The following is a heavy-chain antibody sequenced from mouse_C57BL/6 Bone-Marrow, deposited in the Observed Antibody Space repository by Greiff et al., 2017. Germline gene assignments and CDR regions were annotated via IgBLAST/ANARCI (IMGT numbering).Heavy chain of an antibody. CDR3: AREDYDGFAY. CDR2: INPGSGGT. CDR1: GYAFTNYL. Sequence: QVQLQQSGAELVRPGTSVKVSCKASGYAFTNYLIEWVKQRPGQGLEWIGVINPGSGGTNYNEKFKGKATLTADKSSSTAYMQRSSLTSEDSAVXFCAREDYDGFAYWGQGTLVTVSA. J-gene: IGHJ3*01. D-gene: IGHD2-4*01. V-gene: IGHV1-54*01.